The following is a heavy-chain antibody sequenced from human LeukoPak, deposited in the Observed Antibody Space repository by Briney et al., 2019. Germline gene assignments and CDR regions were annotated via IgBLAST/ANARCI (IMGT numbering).Heavy chain of an antibody. CDR1: GFTFNTFN. D-gene: IGHD3-9*01. CDR2: ITNGGDYI. V-gene: IGHV3-21*01. CDR3: ARGHYDVLAASYKWTPDY. J-gene: IGHJ4*02. Sequence: GGSLRLSCAASGFTFNTFNMNWVRQAPGKGLEWVSSITNGGDYIYYADSVKGRFTTSRDNAKNSLSLQLNSLRVEDTAVYYCARGHYDVLAASYKWTPDYWGQGTLVTVSS.